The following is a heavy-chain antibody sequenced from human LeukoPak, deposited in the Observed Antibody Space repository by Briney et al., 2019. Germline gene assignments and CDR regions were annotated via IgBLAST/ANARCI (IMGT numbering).Heavy chain of an antibody. J-gene: IGHJ3*02. Sequence: GGSLRLSCAASGFTFSSYSMNWVRQAPGKGLEWVSSISSSSSYIYYADSVKGRFTISRDNAKNSLYLQMNSLRAEDTAVYYCARERLGVTAFHIWGQGTMVTVSS. CDR1: GFTFSSYS. V-gene: IGHV3-21*04. CDR3: ARERLGVTAFHI. D-gene: IGHD2-21*02. CDR2: ISSSSSYI.